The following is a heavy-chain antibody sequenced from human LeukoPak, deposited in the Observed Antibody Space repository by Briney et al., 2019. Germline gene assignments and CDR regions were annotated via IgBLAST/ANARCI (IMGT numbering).Heavy chain of an antibody. CDR1: GYTFTSYD. Sequence: PGASVKVSCKASGYTFTSYDINWVRQATEQRLEWMGWMNPNSGNTGYAQKFQGRVTMTRNTSISTAYMELSSLRSADTAVYYCARGYYSYNYYYGMDVWGQGTTVTVSS. CDR3: ARGYYSYNYYYGMDV. V-gene: IGHV1-8*01. CDR2: MNPNSGNT. D-gene: IGHD2-8*01. J-gene: IGHJ6*02.